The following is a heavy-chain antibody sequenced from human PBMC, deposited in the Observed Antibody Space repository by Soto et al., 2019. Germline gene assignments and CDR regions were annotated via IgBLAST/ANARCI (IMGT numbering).Heavy chain of an antibody. Sequence: SGPTLVNPTETLTLTCTFSGFSLSTSAEGVGWVRQPPGKALEWLALIYWDDDKRYSPSLKNRLTITKDTSKNQVVLEMTNLDPVDTATYYCAHREGFFFVTKCQMRAIDIWGQGTMVTVSS. CDR1: GFSLSTSAEG. CDR3: AHREGFFFVTKCQMRAIDI. D-gene: IGHD3-3*01. CDR2: IYWDDDK. J-gene: IGHJ3*02. V-gene: IGHV2-5*02.